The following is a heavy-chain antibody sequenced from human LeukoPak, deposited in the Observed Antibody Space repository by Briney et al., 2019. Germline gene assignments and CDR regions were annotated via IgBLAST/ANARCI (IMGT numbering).Heavy chain of an antibody. D-gene: IGHD3-22*01. V-gene: IGHV4-4*02. J-gene: IGHJ3*02. CDR2: IYHSGST. Sequence: SSGTLSLTCAVSGGSISSSNWWSWVRQPPGKGLEWIGEIYHSGSTNYNPSLKSRVTISVDKSKNQFSLKLSSVTAADTAVYYCATGDYDSSGTDAFDIWGQGTMVTVSS. CDR3: ATGDYDSSGTDAFDI. CDR1: GGSISSSNW.